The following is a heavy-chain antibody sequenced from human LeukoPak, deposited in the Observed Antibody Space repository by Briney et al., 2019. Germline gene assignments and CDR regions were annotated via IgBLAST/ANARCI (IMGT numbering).Heavy chain of an antibody. CDR2: IYYSGST. Sequence: PSEALSLTCSVSGGSISSGGYYWSWIRQHPGKGLEWIGYIYYSGSTYYNPSLKSRVTISIDTSRNQFSLKLSSVTAADTAVYYCARKGYSYGTAIDYWGQGTLVTVSS. CDR3: ARKGYSYGTAIDY. V-gene: IGHV4-31*03. CDR1: GGSISSGGYY. D-gene: IGHD5-18*01. J-gene: IGHJ4*02.